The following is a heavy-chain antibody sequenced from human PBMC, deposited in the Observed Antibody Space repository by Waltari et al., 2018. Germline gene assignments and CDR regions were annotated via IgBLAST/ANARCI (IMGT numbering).Heavy chain of an antibody. Sequence: QVQLQESGPGLVKSSQTLSLTYTVSGGSIRSGDHYWNWIRQSPGKGLEWIGYVYYTVSTYYNPSLKSRLNISVDTSKSQFTLSLYSVTAADTAVYYCARDRGPGEYYYGMDVWGQGTTVIVSS. CDR3: ARDRGPGEYYYGMDV. J-gene: IGHJ6*02. CDR2: VYYTVST. V-gene: IGHV4-30-4*01. D-gene: IGHD2-15*01. CDR1: GGSIRSGDHY.